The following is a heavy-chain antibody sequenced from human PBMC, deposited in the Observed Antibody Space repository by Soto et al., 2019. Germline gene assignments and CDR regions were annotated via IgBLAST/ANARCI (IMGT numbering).Heavy chain of an antibody. V-gene: IGHV4-34*01. Sequence: SETLSLTCAVYGGSFSGYYWSWIRQPPGKGLEWIGEINHSGSTNYNPSLKSRVTISVDTSKNQFSLKLSSVTAADTAVYYCASARRKFSTFDYWGQGTLVTVYS. CDR3: ASARRKFSTFDY. CDR2: INHSGST. J-gene: IGHJ4*02. CDR1: GGSFSGYY.